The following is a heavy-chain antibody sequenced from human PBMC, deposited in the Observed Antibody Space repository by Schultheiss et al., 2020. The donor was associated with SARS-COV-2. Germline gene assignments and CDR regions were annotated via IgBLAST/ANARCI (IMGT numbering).Heavy chain of an antibody. V-gene: IGHV4-39*07. CDR1: GGSISSSSYY. CDR3: ASPVPSDY. J-gene: IGHJ4*02. CDR2: IYYSGST. Sequence: SETLSLTCTVSGGSISSSSYYWGWIRQPPGKGLEWIGSIYYSGSTYYNPSLKSRVTISVDTSKNQFSLKLSSVTAADTAVYYCASPVPSDYWGQGTLVTVSS.